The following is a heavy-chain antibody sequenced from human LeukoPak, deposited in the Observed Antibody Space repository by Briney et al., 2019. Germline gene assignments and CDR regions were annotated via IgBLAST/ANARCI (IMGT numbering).Heavy chain of an antibody. V-gene: IGHV4-34*01. J-gene: IGHJ4*02. CDR1: GGSFSGYY. CDR2: INHSGST. Sequence: SETLSLTCAVYGGSFSGYYWSWIRQPPGKGLEWIGEINHSGSTNYNPSLKSRVTISVDTSKNQFPLKLSSVTAADTAVYYCVAARHHTIDYWGQGTLVTVSS. D-gene: IGHD6-6*01. CDR3: VAARHHTIDY.